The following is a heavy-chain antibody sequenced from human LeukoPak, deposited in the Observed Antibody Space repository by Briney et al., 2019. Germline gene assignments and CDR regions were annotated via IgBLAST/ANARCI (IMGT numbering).Heavy chain of an antibody. J-gene: IGHJ6*02. D-gene: IGHD3-10*01. CDR2: IIPILGIA. CDR1: GGTFSSYA. Sequence: ASVKVSCKASGGTFSSYAISWVRQAPGQGLEWMGRIIPILGIANYAQKFQGRVTITADKSTSTAYMELSSLRSEDTAVYYCARNYYGPGSDYYGMDVWGQGTTVTVSS. CDR3: ARNYYGPGSDYYGMDV. V-gene: IGHV1-69*04.